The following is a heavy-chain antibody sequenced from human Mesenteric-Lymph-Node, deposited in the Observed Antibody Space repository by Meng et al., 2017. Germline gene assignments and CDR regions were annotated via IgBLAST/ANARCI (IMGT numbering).Heavy chain of an antibody. CDR2: IYYSGST. J-gene: IGHJ2*01. CDR1: GGSISSGDYY. V-gene: IGHV4-30-4*01. D-gene: IGHD3-22*01. Sequence: QGRRQGSGPGLLKPSQTLSPTCTVSGGSISSGDYYWSWIRQPPGKGLEWIGYIYYSGSTYYNPSLKSRVTISVDTSKNQFSLKLSSVTAADTAVYYCARGYYDSSGYGYWYFDLWGRGTLVTVSS. CDR3: ARGYYDSSGYGYWYFDL.